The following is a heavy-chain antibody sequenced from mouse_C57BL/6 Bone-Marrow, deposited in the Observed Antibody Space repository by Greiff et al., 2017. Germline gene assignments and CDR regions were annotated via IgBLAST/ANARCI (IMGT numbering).Heavy chain of an antibody. CDR1: GFNIKDYY. D-gene: IGHD2-2*01. Sequence: EVQLQESGAELVKPGASVKLSCTASGFNIKDYYMHWVKQRTEQGLEWIGRIDPEDGETKYAPKFQGKATITADTSSNTAYLQLSSLTSEDTAVYYCAREDYGYDEYYFDYWGQGTTLTVSS. CDR3: AREDYGYDEYYFDY. V-gene: IGHV14-2*01. J-gene: IGHJ2*01. CDR2: IDPEDGET.